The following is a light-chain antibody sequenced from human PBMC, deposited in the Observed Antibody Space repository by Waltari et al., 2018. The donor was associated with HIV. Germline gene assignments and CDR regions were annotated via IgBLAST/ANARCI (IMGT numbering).Light chain of an antibody. CDR2: EVT. Sequence: QSALTQPASVSGSPGQSITMSCPGTSSDIGGYHYVPWYQQHPGKAPKLSMTEVTKRPSGVPDRFSGSKSGNTASLTVSGLQAEDEAHYYCSSYAPTNKFYVLFGGGTTLTVL. J-gene: IGLJ2*01. CDR3: SSYAPTNKFYVL. V-gene: IGLV2-8*01. CDR1: SSDIGGYHY.